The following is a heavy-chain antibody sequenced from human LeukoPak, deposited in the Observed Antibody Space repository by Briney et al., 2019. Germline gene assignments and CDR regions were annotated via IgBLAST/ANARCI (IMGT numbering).Heavy chain of an antibody. Sequence: GASVKVSCKAAGYTFTSYYMHWVRQAPGQGLEGMGIINTSGGSTIYAQQFQGRVTMTRATSTSTVYMELSSLRSEDTAVYYCATLAYCGGDCYSNFDYWGQGTLVTVSS. CDR2: INTSGGST. V-gene: IGHV1-46*01. D-gene: IGHD2-21*02. J-gene: IGHJ4*02. CDR1: GYTFTSYY. CDR3: ATLAYCGGDCYSNFDY.